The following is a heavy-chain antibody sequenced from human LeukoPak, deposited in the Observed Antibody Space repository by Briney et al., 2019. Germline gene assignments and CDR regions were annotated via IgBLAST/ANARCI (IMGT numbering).Heavy chain of an antibody. Sequence: AASVKVSCKASGGTFSSYAISWVRQAPGQGLAWMGGIIPIFGTANYAQKFQGRVTITADESTSTAYMELSSLRSEDTAVYYCARVLLEWLLIDYWGQGTLVTVSS. CDR2: IIPIFGTA. CDR3: ARVLLEWLLIDY. J-gene: IGHJ4*02. CDR1: GGTFSSYA. D-gene: IGHD3-3*01. V-gene: IGHV1-69*13.